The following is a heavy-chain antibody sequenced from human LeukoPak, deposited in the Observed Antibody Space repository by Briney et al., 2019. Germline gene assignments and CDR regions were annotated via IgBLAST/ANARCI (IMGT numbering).Heavy chain of an antibody. V-gene: IGHV3-21*01. Sequence: GGSLRLACAASGFTFSSYSMNWVRQAPGKGLEGVSSISSSSSYIYYADSVKGRFTISRDNAKNSLYLQMNSLRAEDTAVYYCARAALYDFWSGNYYYMDVWGKGTTVTVSS. CDR3: ARAALYDFWSGNYYYMDV. D-gene: IGHD3-3*01. CDR1: GFTFSSYS. CDR2: ISSSSSYI. J-gene: IGHJ6*03.